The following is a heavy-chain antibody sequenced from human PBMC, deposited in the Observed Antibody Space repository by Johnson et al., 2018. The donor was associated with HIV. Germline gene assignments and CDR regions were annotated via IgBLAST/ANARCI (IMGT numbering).Heavy chain of an antibody. CDR2: IRYDGSNK. Sequence: QVQLVESGGGVVQPGGSLRLSCAASGFTFSTYGMHWVRQAPGKGLAWVAFIRYDGSNKYYADSVKGRFTISRDNSKNTLYLQMNSLRAEDTAVYYCARDITAARPSAFDIWGQGTMVTVSS. CDR3: ARDITAARPSAFDI. D-gene: IGHD6-6*01. V-gene: IGHV3-30*02. J-gene: IGHJ3*02. CDR1: GFTFSTYG.